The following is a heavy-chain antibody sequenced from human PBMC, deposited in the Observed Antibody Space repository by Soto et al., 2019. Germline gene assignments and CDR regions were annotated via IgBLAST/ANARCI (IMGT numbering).Heavy chain of an antibody. CDR2: IYWDDDK. J-gene: IGHJ4*02. V-gene: IGHV2-5*02. D-gene: IGHD2-15*01. Sequence: QITLKESGPPLVKPTQTLTLTCTVSGLSLSTSGVGVVWIRQPPGKALEWLALIYWDDDKRYNPPLESRLTITKDTSKNQVVLTMANMDPMDTATYYGAHRLVVAAVFDYWGQGTMVTVSS. CDR3: AHRLVVAAVFDY. CDR1: GLSLSTSGVG.